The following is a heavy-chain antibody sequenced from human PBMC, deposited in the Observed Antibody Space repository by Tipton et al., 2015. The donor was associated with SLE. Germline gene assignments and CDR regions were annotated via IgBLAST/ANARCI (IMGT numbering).Heavy chain of an antibody. CDR2: INSDGSST. Sequence: SLRLSCAASGFTFRSYWMHWVRQAPGKGLVWVSRINSDGSSTSYADSVKGRFTISRDNAKNTLYLQMNSLRAEDTAVYHCARDDVVVSTLGAFDIWGQGTMVTVSS. D-gene: IGHD1-26*01. CDR1: GFTFRSYW. CDR3: ARDDVVVSTLGAFDI. V-gene: IGHV3-74*01. J-gene: IGHJ3*02.